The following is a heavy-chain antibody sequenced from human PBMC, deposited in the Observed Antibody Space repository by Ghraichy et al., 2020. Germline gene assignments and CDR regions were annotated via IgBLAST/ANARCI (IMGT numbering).Heavy chain of an antibody. CDR3: ARYGIGAGGTDY. V-gene: IGHV3-23*01. J-gene: IGHJ4*02. CDR2: IMGSGGRT. CDR1: GFTFSSYA. D-gene: IGHD6-13*01. Sequence: GALRLSCAASGFTFSSYAMSWVRQAPGKGLEWVSSIMGSGGRTDYADSVKGRFTVSRDNSKNSLYLQMNSLRGDDTALYYCARYGIGAGGTDYWGQGTLVTVSS.